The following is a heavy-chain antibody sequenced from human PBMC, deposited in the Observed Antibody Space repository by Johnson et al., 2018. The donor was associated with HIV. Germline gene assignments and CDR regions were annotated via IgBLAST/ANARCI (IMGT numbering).Heavy chain of an antibody. J-gene: IGHJ3*02. CDR3: AREVAGDYGDSPGAFDI. Sequence: HVQLVESGGGVVQPGRSLRLSCAASGFTFSSYAMHWVRQAPGKGLEWVSGISWNSGSTYYADSVKGRFTISRDNSKNTLYLQMNSLRAEDTAVYYCAREVAGDYGDSPGAFDIWGQGTMVTVSS. V-gene: IGHV3-64*04. CDR2: ISWNSGST. D-gene: IGHD4-17*01. CDR1: GFTFSSYA.